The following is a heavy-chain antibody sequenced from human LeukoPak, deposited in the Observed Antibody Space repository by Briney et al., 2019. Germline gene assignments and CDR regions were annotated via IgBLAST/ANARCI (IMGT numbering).Heavy chain of an antibody. Sequence: GGFLRLSCAASGFTFSSYAMSWVRQAPGKGLEWVSAISGSGGSTYYADSVKGRFTISRDNSKNTLYLQMNSLRAEDTAVYYCAKAGIVVVPAAKLKSYYFDYWGQGTLVTVSS. J-gene: IGHJ4*02. CDR2: ISGSGGST. D-gene: IGHD2-2*01. CDR3: AKAGIVVVPAAKLKSYYFDY. V-gene: IGHV3-23*01. CDR1: GFTFSSYA.